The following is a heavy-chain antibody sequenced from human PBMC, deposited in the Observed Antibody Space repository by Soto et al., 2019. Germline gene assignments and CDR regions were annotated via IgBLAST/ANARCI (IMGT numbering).Heavy chain of an antibody. D-gene: IGHD3-3*01. CDR3: AREGGVLRLSNWLDP. V-gene: IGHV4-61*01. CDR2: ISHSGST. Sequence: QLQLQESGPGLVKPSETLSLTCTVSGDSVSSDSYYWSWIRQPPGKRLEWFGYISHSGSTSYNPSLQSRVSISIDTSKNQFFLELSSVTAADTAIYYCAREGGVLRLSNWLDPWGQGTLVTVSA. J-gene: IGHJ5*02. CDR1: GDSVSSDSYY.